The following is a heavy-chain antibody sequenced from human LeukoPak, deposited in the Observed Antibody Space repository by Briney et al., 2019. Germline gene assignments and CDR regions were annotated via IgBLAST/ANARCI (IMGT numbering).Heavy chain of an antibody. CDR1: GGSISSGDYY. CDR2: IYYSGST. CDR3: ASSTAMVKSLDY. D-gene: IGHD5-18*01. J-gene: IGHJ4*02. Sequence: IPSQTLSLTCTVSGGSISSGDYYWSWIRQPPGKGLEWIGYIYYSGSTYYNPSLKSRVTISVDTSKNQFSLKLSSVTAADTAVYYCASSTAMVKSLDYWGQGTLVTVSS. V-gene: IGHV4-30-4*01.